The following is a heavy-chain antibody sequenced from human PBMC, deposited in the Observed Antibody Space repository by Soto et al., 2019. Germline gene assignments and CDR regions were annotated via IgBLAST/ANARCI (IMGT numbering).Heavy chain of an antibody. D-gene: IGHD6-19*01. CDR1: GYTFTTYY. Sequence: ASVKVSCKASGYTFTTYYMHWVRQAPGQGLEWMGIINPSGGGTSYAQKFQGRVTMTRDTSTGTVYMELSSLRSEDTAVYYCASFPSKTKPGIAVAGTTPHYWGQGTLVTVSS. CDR3: ASFPSKTKPGIAVAGTTPHY. V-gene: IGHV1-46*01. CDR2: INPSGGGT. J-gene: IGHJ4*02.